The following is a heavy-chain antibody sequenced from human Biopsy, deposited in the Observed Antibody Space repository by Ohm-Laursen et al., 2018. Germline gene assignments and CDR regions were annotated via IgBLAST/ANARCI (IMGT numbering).Heavy chain of an antibody. D-gene: IGHD5-12*01. CDR2: INQSGST. J-gene: IGHJ6*02. V-gene: IGHV4-34*01. Sequence: TLSLTCAVNGESSSGYFWNWIRQPPGKGLEWIGEINQSGSTKYNPSLKRRATLSADSSNSQFSLRLTSVTAADTAIYYCAIGSGYFKLDVWGQGTTVTVSS. CDR1: GESSSGYF. CDR3: AIGSGYFKLDV.